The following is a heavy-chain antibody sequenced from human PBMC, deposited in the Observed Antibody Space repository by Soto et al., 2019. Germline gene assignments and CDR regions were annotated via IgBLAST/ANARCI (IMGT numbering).Heavy chain of an antibody. J-gene: IGHJ5*02. CDR3: AKGRIVPAAINWGGNWFDP. Sequence: EVQLLESGGGLVQPGGSLRLSCAASGFTFSSYAMSWVRQAPGKGLEWVSAISGSGGSTYYADSVKGRFTISRDNSKNTLYLQMNSLRAEDTAVYYCAKGRIVPAAINWGGNWFDPWGQGTLVTVSS. CDR1: GFTFSSYA. D-gene: IGHD2-2*01. V-gene: IGHV3-23*01. CDR2: ISGSGGST.